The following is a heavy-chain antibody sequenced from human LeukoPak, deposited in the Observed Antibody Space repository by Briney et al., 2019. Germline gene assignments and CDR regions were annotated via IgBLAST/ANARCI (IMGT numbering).Heavy chain of an antibody. CDR3: ARDRPPVTTGWFDP. Sequence: GASVKVSCKASGYTFTGYYMHWVRQAPGQGLAWMGWINPNSGGTNYAQKFQGRVTMTRDTSISTAYMELSRLRSDDTAVYYCARDRPPVTTGWFDPWGQGTPVTVSS. CDR2: INPNSGGT. CDR1: GYTFTGYY. J-gene: IGHJ5*02. D-gene: IGHD4-17*01. V-gene: IGHV1-2*02.